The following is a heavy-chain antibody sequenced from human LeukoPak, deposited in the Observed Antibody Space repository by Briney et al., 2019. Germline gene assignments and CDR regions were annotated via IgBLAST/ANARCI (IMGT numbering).Heavy chain of an antibody. J-gene: IGHJ4*02. D-gene: IGHD6-13*01. CDR1: GGSISSYY. CDR3: ARQQGFSSSWRPGSFDY. V-gene: IGHV4-59*08. Sequence: SETLSLTCTVSGGSISSYYWSWIRQPPGKGLEWIGYIYYSGSTNYNPSLKSRVTISVDTSKNQFSLKLSSVTAADTAAYYCARQQGFSSSWRPGSFDYWGQGTLVTVSS. CDR2: IYYSGST.